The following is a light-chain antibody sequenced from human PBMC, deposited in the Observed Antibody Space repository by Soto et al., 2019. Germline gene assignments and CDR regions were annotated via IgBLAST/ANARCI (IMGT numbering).Light chain of an antibody. V-gene: IGLV2-23*01. Sequence: QYALTQPASVSGSPGQSITISCTGTSSDVGSYNLVSWYQQHPGKAPKLMIYEGSKRPSGVSNRFSGSKSDNTASLTISGLQAEDEADYYCCSYAGSSTYVVFGGGTKLTVL. CDR3: CSYAGSSTYVV. CDR2: EGS. J-gene: IGLJ2*01. CDR1: SSDVGSYNL.